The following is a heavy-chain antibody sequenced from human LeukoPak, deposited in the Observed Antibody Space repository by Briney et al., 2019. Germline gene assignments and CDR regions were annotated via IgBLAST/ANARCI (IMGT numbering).Heavy chain of an antibody. CDR3: AKGAASRGYTYVAN. CDR1: AFTFRSYA. D-gene: IGHD5-18*01. J-gene: IGHJ4*02. V-gene: IGHV3-23*01. Sequence: GGSLRLSCAASAFTFRSYAMIWVRQAPGKGLEWVSTVSGSGGSTYYADSVKGRSTISRDNSNNTLYLQMNSLRAEDTAVYYYAKGAASRGYTYVANWGQGTLVTVSS. CDR2: VSGSGGST.